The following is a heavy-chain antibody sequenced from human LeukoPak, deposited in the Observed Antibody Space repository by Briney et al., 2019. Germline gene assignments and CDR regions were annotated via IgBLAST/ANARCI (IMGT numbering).Heavy chain of an antibody. CDR3: ARVSGTTVTRRSYYFDY. D-gene: IGHD4-17*01. CDR2: IYPGDSDT. V-gene: IGHV5-51*01. Sequence: GESLQISCKGSGYSFTSYRIGWVRQMPGKGLEWMGIIYPGDSDTRYSPSFQGQVTISADKSISTAYLQWSSLKASDTAMYYCARVSGTTVTRRSYYFDYWGQGTLVTVSS. J-gene: IGHJ4*02. CDR1: GYSFTSYR.